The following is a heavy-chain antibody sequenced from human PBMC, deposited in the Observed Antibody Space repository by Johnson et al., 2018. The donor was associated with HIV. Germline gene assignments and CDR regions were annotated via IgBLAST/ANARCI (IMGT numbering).Heavy chain of an antibody. CDR1: GFIVSSEF. Sequence: DVQVVESGGGLVQPGRSLRLSCAASGFIVSSEFMTWVRQAPGKGLEWVSLIYPDGNTYYADSVKGRFPISRDNSTNTLYVQMSGRRAEDTAIYYCATGSLVVVGVDGLLQLHDAFDIWGRGTKVTVSS. D-gene: IGHD2-15*01. CDR2: IYPDGNT. J-gene: IGHJ3*02. CDR3: ATGSLVVVGVDGLLQLHDAFDI. V-gene: IGHV3-53*01.